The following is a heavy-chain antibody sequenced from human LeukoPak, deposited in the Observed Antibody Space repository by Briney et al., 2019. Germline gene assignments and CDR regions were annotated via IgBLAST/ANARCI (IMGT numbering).Heavy chain of an antibody. CDR1: GFTFSSYW. J-gene: IGHJ4*02. V-gene: IGHV3-74*01. CDR2: INSDGSST. Sequence: GGSLKLSCAASGFTFSSYWMHWVRQAPGKGLVWVSRINSDGSSTSYADSVKGRFTISRDNAKNTLYLQMNSLRAEDTAVYYCARGYSSSWDYFDYWGQGTLVTVSS. D-gene: IGHD6-13*01. CDR3: ARGYSSSWDYFDY.